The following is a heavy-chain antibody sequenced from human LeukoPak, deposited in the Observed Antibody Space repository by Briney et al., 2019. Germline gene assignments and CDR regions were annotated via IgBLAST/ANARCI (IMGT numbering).Heavy chain of an antibody. Sequence: GGSLRLSCAASGFTFSSYGMHWVRQAPGKGLEWVAVIWYDGSNKYYADSVKGRFTISRDNSKNTLYLQMNSLRAEDTAVYYCARGYYDSSGYLYYFDYWGQGTLVTVSS. J-gene: IGHJ4*02. CDR1: GFTFSSYG. CDR3: ARGYYDSSGYLYYFDY. D-gene: IGHD3-22*01. V-gene: IGHV3-33*01. CDR2: IWYDGSNK.